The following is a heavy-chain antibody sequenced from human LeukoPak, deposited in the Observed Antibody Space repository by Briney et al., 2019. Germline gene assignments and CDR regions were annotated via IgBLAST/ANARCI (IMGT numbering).Heavy chain of an antibody. V-gene: IGHV3-30-3*01. CDR3: ARDNNWGSTHY. CDR2: ISFDGNKE. CDR1: GFTFNTYA. D-gene: IGHD7-27*01. Sequence: GSLRLSCAASGFTFNTYAMHWFRQAPGKGLEWVAVISFDGNKEFYADSVQGRFTISRDNSKNTLYLQMNSPRDEDTAVYYCARDNNWGSTHYWGQGTLVIVS. J-gene: IGHJ4*02.